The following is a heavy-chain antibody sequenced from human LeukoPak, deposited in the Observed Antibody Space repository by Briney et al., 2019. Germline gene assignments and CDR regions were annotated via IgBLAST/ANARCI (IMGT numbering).Heavy chain of an antibody. V-gene: IGHV3-20*04. D-gene: IGHD6-13*01. Sequence: GGSLRLSCAASGFTFDDYGMSWVRQAPGKGLEWVSGINWNGGSTGYADSVTGRFTISRDNAKNSLYLQMNSLRAEDTALYYCARARGSSSCLDYWGQGTLVTVSS. CDR1: GFTFDDYG. CDR3: ARARGSSSCLDY. CDR2: INWNGGST. J-gene: IGHJ4*02.